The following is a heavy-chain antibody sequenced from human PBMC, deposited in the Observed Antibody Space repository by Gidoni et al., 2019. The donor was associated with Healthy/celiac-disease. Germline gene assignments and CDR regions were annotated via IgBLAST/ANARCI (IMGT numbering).Heavy chain of an antibody. CDR3: ARDDYGDYVSSFDY. D-gene: IGHD4-17*01. J-gene: IGHJ4*02. V-gene: IGHV3-48*02. CDR2: ISSSSSTI. Sequence: FSSYSMNCVRQAPGKGLEWVSYISSSSSTIYYADSVKCRFTISRDNAKNSLYLQMNSLRDEDTAVYYCARDDYGDYVSSFDYWGQGTLVTVSS. CDR1: FSSYS.